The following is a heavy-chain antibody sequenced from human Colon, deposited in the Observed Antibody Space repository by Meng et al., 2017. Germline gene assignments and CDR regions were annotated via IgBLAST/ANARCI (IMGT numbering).Heavy chain of an antibody. V-gene: IGHV1-69*05. CDR2: LNPGVGTT. CDR1: GGSFDNYA. D-gene: IGHD6-6*01. Sequence: QFQLMQSVAAVNTPGASVRVSCKASGGSFDNYAISWVRQDPGQGLERVGGLNPGVGTTNYAQRFQCRVTIIKDRSAGTVFMQLNSLRFEDTAVYYCARDRRNYYLDLWGQGTLVTVSS. J-gene: IGHJ4*02. CDR3: ARDRRNYYLDL.